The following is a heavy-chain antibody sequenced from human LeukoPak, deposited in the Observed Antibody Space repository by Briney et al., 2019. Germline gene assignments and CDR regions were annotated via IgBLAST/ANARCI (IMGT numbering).Heavy chain of an antibody. CDR2: IIPIFGTA. D-gene: IGHD2-2*01. CDR1: GGTFSSYA. Sequence: SVKVSCKASGGTFSSYAISWVRQAPGQGLEWMGGIIPIFGTANYAQKFQGRVTITADESTSTAYMELSSLRPEDTAVYYCARLGVVVPAAIPYWYFDLWGRGTLVTVSS. V-gene: IGHV1-69*13. J-gene: IGHJ2*01. CDR3: ARLGVVVPAAIPYWYFDL.